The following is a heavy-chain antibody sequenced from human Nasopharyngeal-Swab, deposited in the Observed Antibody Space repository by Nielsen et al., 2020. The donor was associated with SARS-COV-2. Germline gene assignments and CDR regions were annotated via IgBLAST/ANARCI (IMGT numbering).Heavy chain of an antibody. D-gene: IGHD6-19*01. CDR2: ISGSGGTI. V-gene: IGHV3-23*01. CDR1: GFTFSNYA. CDR3: AKGYSSGWVPYEY. Sequence: SGVSGFTFSNYAMNWVRQAPGKGLAWVSGISGSGGTIYYVDSVKGRFTISRDNSRNSLCLHMSSLRAEDTAIYYCAKGYSSGWVPYEYWGQGTLVTVSS. J-gene: IGHJ4*02.